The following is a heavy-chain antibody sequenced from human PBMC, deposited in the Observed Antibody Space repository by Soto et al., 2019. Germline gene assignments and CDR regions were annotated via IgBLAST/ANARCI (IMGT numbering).Heavy chain of an antibody. D-gene: IGHD3-3*02. CDR2: IYYSGST. CDR3: ASRHSIPYFDY. Sequence: QVQLQESGPGLVKPSQTLSLTCTVAGGSISSGDYYWSWIRQPPGKGLEWIESIYYSGSTYYIPSLKSRVTLSVDTSKNQVSLKLKSVTAGDTDVYYCASRHSIPYFDYWGQGTLVTVSS. J-gene: IGHJ4*02. V-gene: IGHV4-30-4*01. CDR1: GGSISSGDYY.